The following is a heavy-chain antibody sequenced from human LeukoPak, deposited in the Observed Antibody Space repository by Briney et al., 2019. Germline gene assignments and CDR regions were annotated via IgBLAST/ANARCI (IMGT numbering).Heavy chain of an antibody. CDR2: IIPILGIA. D-gene: IGHD1-26*01. Sequence: ASVKVSCKASGGTFSSYAISWVRQAPGQGLEWMGRIIPILGIANYAQKFQGRVTITADKSTSTAYMELSSLRSEDTAVYYCAREWELLQSDAFDIWGQGTMVTVSS. CDR1: GGTFSSYA. J-gene: IGHJ3*02. V-gene: IGHV1-69*04. CDR3: AREWELLQSDAFDI.